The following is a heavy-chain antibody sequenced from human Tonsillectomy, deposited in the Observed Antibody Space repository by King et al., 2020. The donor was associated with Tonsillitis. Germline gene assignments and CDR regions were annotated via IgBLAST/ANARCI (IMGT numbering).Heavy chain of an antibody. D-gene: IGHD3-10*01. V-gene: IGHV3-30*03. CDR2: ISYDGYNK. CDR3: ATNVVRGDIRRGFFYTMDV. Sequence: VQLVESGGGVVQPGRSLTLSCAASGFTFSSSAMHWVRQTPGKGLEWVALISYDGYNKFHADSVRGRFTVSRDNNGNTLYLQMNSLRSEDTGVYFCATNVVRGDIRRGFFYTMDVWGQGTTVSVSS. J-gene: IGHJ6*02. CDR1: GFTFSSSA.